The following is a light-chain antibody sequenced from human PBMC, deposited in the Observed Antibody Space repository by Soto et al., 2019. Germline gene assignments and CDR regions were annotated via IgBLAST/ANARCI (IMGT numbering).Light chain of an antibody. CDR1: QSVSGN. V-gene: IGKV3-15*01. CDR2: GAS. CDR3: QQYNNSPLT. J-gene: IGKJ1*01. Sequence: EIVMTQSLATLSVSPGERATLFCRASQSVSGNLAWYQQKPGQAPRLLIYGASTRATGIPARFSGSGSGTEFTLTISSLQSEDFAVYYCQQYNNSPLTFGPGTKV.